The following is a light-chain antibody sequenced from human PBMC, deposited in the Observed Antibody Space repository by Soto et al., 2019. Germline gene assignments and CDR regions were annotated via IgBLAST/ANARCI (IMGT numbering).Light chain of an antibody. CDR1: QSVTRN. Sequence: EIVMTQSPATLSVSPGERATLSCRASQSVTRNLAWYQQKPGQPPRLLIYAASTRATGIPARFSGSGSGTEFTLTISGLQSEDFAVYYCQQYNLWPPYTFGQGTKLQIK. CDR3: QQYNLWPPYT. V-gene: IGKV3-15*01. J-gene: IGKJ2*01. CDR2: AAS.